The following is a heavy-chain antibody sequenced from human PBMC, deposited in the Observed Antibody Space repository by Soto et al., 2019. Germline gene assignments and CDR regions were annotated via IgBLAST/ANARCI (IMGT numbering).Heavy chain of an antibody. D-gene: IGHD3-10*01. J-gene: IGHJ3*02. CDR1: GDSISSHNW. Sequence: QVQLQVSGPGLVKPSGTLSLTCVVSGDSISSHNWWGWVRQPPGKGLEWIGEIYHSGSTNYNPFLRPRVTKSVDKSKNQSSLNLTFVTARDTAVYYCARLTIHWLVRAFDIWGLGRMVSVSS. CDR2: IYHSGST. CDR3: ARLTIHWLVRAFDI. V-gene: IGHV4-4*02.